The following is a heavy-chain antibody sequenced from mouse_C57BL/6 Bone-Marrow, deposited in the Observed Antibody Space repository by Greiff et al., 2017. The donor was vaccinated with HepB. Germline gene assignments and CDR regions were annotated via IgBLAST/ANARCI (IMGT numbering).Heavy chain of an antibody. CDR2: ISSGSSTI. D-gene: IGHD1-1*01. Sequence: EVKLVESGGGLVKPGGSLKLSCAASGFTFSDYGMHWVRQAPEKGLEWVAYISSGSSTIYYADTVKGRFTISRDNAKNTMFLQMTSLRSEDTAMYYCARRLCYGSSYVASYWYFDVWGTGTTVTVSS. V-gene: IGHV5-17*01. CDR3: ARRLCYGSSYVASYWYFDV. CDR1: GFTFSDYG. J-gene: IGHJ1*03.